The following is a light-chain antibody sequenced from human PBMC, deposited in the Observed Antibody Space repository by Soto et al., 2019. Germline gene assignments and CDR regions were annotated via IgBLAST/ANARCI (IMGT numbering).Light chain of an antibody. J-gene: IGKJ5*01. CDR2: GAS. Sequence: EIVLTQSPGTLSSSPGERATLSCRASQSVGSDYLAWYQQKPGQAPRILIFGASGRATGIPDRFSGSGSGTDFTLTISSLQSEDFAVYYCQQYKNWPLFGQGTRLEIK. CDR3: QQYKNWPL. V-gene: IGKV3-20*01. CDR1: QSVGSDY.